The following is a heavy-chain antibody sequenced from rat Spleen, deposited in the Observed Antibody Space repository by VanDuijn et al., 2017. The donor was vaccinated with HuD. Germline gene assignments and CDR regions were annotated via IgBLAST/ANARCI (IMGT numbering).Heavy chain of an antibody. J-gene: IGHJ2*01. CDR3: TRGYAHY. CDR2: ISYDGSST. CDR1: GFTFNNYW. D-gene: IGHD1-7*01. V-gene: IGHV5-31*01. Sequence: EVQLVESGGGLVQPGRSLKLSCVASGFTFNNYWMSWIRQAPGKGLEWVARISYDGSSTFYRDSVKGRFTISRDNTKNTLYLQMNSLRSEDTATYYCTRGYAHYWGQGVMVTVSS.